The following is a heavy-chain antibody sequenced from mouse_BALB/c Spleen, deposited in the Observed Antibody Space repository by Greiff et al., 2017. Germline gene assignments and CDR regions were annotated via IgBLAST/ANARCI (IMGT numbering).Heavy chain of an antibody. V-gene: IGHV5-17*02. CDR2: ISSGSSTI. CDR3: ARNRYDSCYAMDY. J-gene: IGHJ4*01. Sequence: EVQLVESGGGLVQPGGSRKLSCAASGFTFSSFGMHWVRQAPEKGLEWVAYISSGSSTIYYADTVKGRFTISRDNPKNTLFLQMTSLRSEDTAMYDCARNRYDSCYAMDYWGQGTSVTVSS. D-gene: IGHD2-14*01. CDR1: GFTFSSFG.